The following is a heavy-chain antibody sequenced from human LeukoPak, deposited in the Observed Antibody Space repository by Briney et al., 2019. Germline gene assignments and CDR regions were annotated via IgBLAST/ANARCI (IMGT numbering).Heavy chain of an antibody. V-gene: IGHV4-59*01. D-gene: IGHD3-3*01. J-gene: IGHJ3*02. CDR3: ARVLRFLEWLPHAFDI. CDR1: GGSISSYY. Sequence: SETLPLTCTVSGGSISSYYWSWIRQPPGKGLEWIGYIYYSGSTNYNPSLKSRVTISVDTSKNQFSLKLSSVTAADTAVYYCARVLRFLEWLPHAFDIWGQGTMVTVSS. CDR2: IYYSGST.